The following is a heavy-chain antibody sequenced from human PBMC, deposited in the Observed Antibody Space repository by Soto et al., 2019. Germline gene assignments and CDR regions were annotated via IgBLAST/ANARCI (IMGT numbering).Heavy chain of an antibody. CDR1: GGSISSETW. V-gene: IGHV4-4*02. CDR2: IFRTGST. J-gene: IGHJ4*02. Sequence: QVQLQESGPGLVKPSETLSLTCAVSGGSISSETWWSWVSQPPGKGLEWIGEIFRTGSTNYNQSLKSRVTISLDKSKNQFSLLLGSVTAADTAVYYCARVAPALDYWGQGTLVTVSS. CDR3: ARVAPALDY.